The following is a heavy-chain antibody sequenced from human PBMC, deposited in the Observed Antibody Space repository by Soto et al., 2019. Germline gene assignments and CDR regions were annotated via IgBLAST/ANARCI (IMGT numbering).Heavy chain of an antibody. V-gene: IGHV1-18*01. CDR1: GYTFSRYG. Sequence: ASVKVSCKASGYTFSRYGIGWLRQAPGQGLEWMGWISAYNGNRHFAEGLRGRITMTTNTTTSTADMELRSLSSDDTAVYYCARGGQECSNSGCGYIYDGMDVWGQGTTVTVSS. CDR3: ARGGQECSNSGCGYIYDGMDV. D-gene: IGHD1-26*01. J-gene: IGHJ6*02. CDR2: ISAYNGNR.